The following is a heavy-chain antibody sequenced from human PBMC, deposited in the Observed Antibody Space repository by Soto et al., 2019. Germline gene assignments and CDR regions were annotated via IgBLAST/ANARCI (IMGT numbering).Heavy chain of an antibody. CDR2: IIPIFGTA. Sequence: QVQLVQSGAEVKKPGSSVKVSCKASGGTFSSYAISWVRQAPGQGLEWMGGIIPIFGTANCAQKFQGRVTITADESTSTAYMELSSLRSEDTAVYYCARDFLGYCSSTSCSGSYYYYGMDVWGQGTTVTVSS. CDR1: GGTFSSYA. J-gene: IGHJ6*02. D-gene: IGHD2-2*01. V-gene: IGHV1-69*01. CDR3: ARDFLGYCSSTSCSGSYYYYGMDV.